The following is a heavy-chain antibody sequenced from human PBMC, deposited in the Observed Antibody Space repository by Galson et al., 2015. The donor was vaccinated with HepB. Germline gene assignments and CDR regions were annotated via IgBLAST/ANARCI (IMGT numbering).Heavy chain of an antibody. D-gene: IGHD3-10*01. V-gene: IGHV1-18*04. CDR3: ARSLPAHGSGSYYNVNWYFDL. CDR1: GYTFTSYG. Sequence: SVKVSCKASGYTFTSYGISWVRQAPGQGLEWMGWISAYNGNTNYAQKLQGRVTMTTDTSTSTAYMELRSLRSDDTAVYYCARSLPAHGSGSYYNVNWYFDLWGRGTLVTVSS. J-gene: IGHJ2*01. CDR2: ISAYNGNT.